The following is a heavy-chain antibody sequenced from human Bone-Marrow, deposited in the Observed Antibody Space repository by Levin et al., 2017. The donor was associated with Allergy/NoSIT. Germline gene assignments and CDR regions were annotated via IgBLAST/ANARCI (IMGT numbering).Heavy chain of an antibody. CDR3: VRGMQIIATTPFDT. J-gene: IGHJ5*02. V-gene: IGHV4-30-2*01. Sequence: SCAVSNGSVISGDYSWSWIRQPPGKGLEWIGYIFGRGTTFYNPSLRSRVTMSVDRSRNQFSLNLRSLTAADTAVYYCVRGMQIIATTPFDTWGQGTQVTVSS. CDR1: NGSVISGDYS. D-gene: IGHD1-26*01. CDR2: IFGRGTT.